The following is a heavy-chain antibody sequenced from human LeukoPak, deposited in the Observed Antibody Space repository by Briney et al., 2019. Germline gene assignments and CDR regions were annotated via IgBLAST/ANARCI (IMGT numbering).Heavy chain of an antibody. J-gene: IGHJ5*02. Sequence: GASVKVSCKASGYTFTGYYIHWVRQAPGQGLEWMGWINPNSGGTNNAQKFQGRVTMTRDTSISTAYMELSRLRSDDTAVYYCVREDYYDSGSFDPWGQGTLVTVSS. CDR3: VREDYYDSGSFDP. CDR2: INPNSGGT. D-gene: IGHD3-22*01. V-gene: IGHV1-2*02. CDR1: GYTFTGYY.